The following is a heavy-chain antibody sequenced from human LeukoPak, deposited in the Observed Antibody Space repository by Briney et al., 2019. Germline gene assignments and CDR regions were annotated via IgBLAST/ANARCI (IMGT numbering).Heavy chain of an antibody. Sequence: ASVKVSCKASGYTFTGYYTHWVRQAPGQGLEWMGWINPNSGGTNYAQKFQGWVTMTRDTSISTAYMALSRLRSDDTAVYYCARGGSGSYLSPAFYGMDVWGKGTTVTVSS. V-gene: IGHV1-2*04. CDR2: INPNSGGT. J-gene: IGHJ6*04. D-gene: IGHD3-10*01. CDR1: GYTFTGYY. CDR3: ARGGSGSYLSPAFYGMDV.